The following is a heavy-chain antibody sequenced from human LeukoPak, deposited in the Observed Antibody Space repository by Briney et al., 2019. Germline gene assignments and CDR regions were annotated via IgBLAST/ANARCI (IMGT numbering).Heavy chain of an antibody. D-gene: IGHD1-26*01. Sequence: GGSLRLSCAASGFTFSNYGMHWVRQAPGKGLEWVAFIRDDGSKKYYTDSVKGRFTISRDNSKNTLYLQMNSLRAEDTAVYYCVKSPYSGSYAIDFWGQGTLVTVSS. CDR3: VKSPYSGSYAIDF. CDR1: GFTFSNYG. CDR2: IRDDGSKK. J-gene: IGHJ4*02. V-gene: IGHV3-30*02.